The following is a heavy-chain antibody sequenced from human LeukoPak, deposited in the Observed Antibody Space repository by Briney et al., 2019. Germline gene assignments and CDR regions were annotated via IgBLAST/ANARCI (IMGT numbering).Heavy chain of an antibody. CDR1: GYNFSGYY. V-gene: IGHV1-2*02. CDR3: ARDRVGGDLTGVSLY. J-gene: IGHJ4*01. CDR2: MNPSSGGT. D-gene: IGHD4-17*01. Sequence: ASVKVSCKASGYNFSGYYIHWVRQAPGQGLEWMGWMNPSSGGTNYAQKFRGRLTLTTETSTSTAYLELRSLKSDDTAVYYCARDRVGGDLTGVSLYWGQGTLVTVSS.